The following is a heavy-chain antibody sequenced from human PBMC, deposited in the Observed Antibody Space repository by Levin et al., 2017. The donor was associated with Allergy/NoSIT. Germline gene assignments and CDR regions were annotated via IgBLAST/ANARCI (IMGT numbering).Heavy chain of an antibody. CDR1: GFTFSSYA. CDR2: ISVSGGST. CDR3: AKTGGYNQPIDY. Sequence: PGGSLRLSCAASGFTFSSYAMRWVRQAPGKGLEWVSAISVSGGSTYYADSVKGRCTISRDNSKNTLYLQMNSLRAEDTAVYYCAKTGGYNQPIDYWGQGTLVTVSS. J-gene: IGHJ4*02. V-gene: IGHV3-23*01. D-gene: IGHD5-24*01.